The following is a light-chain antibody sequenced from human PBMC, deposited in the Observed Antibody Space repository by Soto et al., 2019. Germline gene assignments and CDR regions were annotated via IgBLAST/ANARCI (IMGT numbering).Light chain of an antibody. CDR1: QSVGSY. Sequence: EIVLTQSPATLSLSPGERATLSCRASQSVGSYLAWYQQKPGQAPRLLIYDASNRATGIPARFSGSGSGTDFTLTISSLEPEDFAVYYCQPRSNWPPVTFGGGTKVEIK. CDR2: DAS. J-gene: IGKJ4*01. CDR3: QPRSNWPPVT. V-gene: IGKV3-11*01.